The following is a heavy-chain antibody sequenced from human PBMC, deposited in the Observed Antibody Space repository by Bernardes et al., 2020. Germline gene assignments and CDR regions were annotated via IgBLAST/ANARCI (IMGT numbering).Heavy chain of an antibody. V-gene: IGHV3-20*01. CDR1: GFSFDAYG. CDR3: ARGGIPYSSSWYSGAADY. CDR2: ITRNGGST. Sequence: GSLRLSCVASGFSFDAYGMSWVRQVPGKGLEWVSGITRNGGSTGYADSVKGRFTISRDNAKNSLYLQMNSLRAEDTALYHCARGGIPYSSSWYSGAADYWGQGTLVTVSS. D-gene: IGHD6-13*01. J-gene: IGHJ4*02.